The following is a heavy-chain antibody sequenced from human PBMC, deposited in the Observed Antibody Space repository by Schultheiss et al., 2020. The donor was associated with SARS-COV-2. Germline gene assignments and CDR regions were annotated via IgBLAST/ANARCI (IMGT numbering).Heavy chain of an antibody. Sequence: GESLKISCAASGFTFSSYSMNWVRQAPGKGLEWVSYISSSSSTIYYADSVKGRFTISRDNAKNSLYLQMNSLRDEDTAVYYCARETTIAARSWFDPWGQGTLVTVSS. D-gene: IGHD6-6*01. J-gene: IGHJ5*02. V-gene: IGHV3-48*02. CDR2: ISSSSSTI. CDR1: GFTFSSYS. CDR3: ARETTIAARSWFDP.